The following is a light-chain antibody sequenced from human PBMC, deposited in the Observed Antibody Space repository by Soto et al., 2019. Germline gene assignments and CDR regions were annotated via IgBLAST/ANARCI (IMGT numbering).Light chain of an antibody. J-gene: IGLJ3*02. CDR3: LLSYASARPV. Sequence: AVVTQEPSLTVSPGGTVTLTCGSSFGAVTKDNYPYWFQQKPGQAPRTLIYDTNNRQSWTPGRFSGSILGGKAALTLSGAQPEDEADYYCLLSYASARPVFGGGTKLTVL. CDR2: DTN. V-gene: IGLV7-46*01. CDR1: FGAVTKDNY.